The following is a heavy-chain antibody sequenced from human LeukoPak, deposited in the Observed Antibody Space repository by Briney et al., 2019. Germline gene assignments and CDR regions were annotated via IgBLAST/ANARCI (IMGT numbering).Heavy chain of an antibody. CDR2: MSPNSGNT. J-gene: IGHJ6*02. CDR3: VIAAALYYNYGMDV. Sequence: GASVKVSCKASGYTFTSYDINWVRQATGQGLEWMGRMSPNSGNTGYAQKFQGRVTMTRNTSISTAYMELSSLRSEDTAVYYCVIAAALYYNYGMDVWGQGTTVTVSS. V-gene: IGHV1-8*01. CDR1: GYTFTSYD. D-gene: IGHD6-13*01.